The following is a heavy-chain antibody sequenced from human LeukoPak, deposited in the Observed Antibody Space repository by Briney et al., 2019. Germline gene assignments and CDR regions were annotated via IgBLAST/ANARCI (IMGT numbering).Heavy chain of an antibody. Sequence: GASVKVSCKASGYTFTGYYMHWVRQAPGQGLEWMGIINPSGGSTSYAQKFQGRVTMTRDMSTSTVYMELSSLRSEDTAVYYCARDRSTVTTSQLNFDYWGQGTLVTVSS. V-gene: IGHV1-46*01. CDR3: ARDRSTVTTSQLNFDY. CDR1: GYTFTGYY. J-gene: IGHJ4*02. D-gene: IGHD4-17*01. CDR2: INPSGGST.